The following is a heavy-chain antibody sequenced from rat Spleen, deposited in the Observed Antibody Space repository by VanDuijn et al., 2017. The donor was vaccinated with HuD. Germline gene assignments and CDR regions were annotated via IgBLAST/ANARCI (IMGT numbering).Heavy chain of an antibody. CDR3: AKEGTY. Sequence: EVQLVESGGGLVQPGRSLKLSCAASGFTFSNYDMAWVRQAPTKGLEWVATISYDGSSNYYRDAAKGRFTISRDNAKSTLYLQMDSLRSEDTATYYCAKEGTYWGQGVMVTVSS. J-gene: IGHJ2*01. CDR1: GFTFSNYD. V-gene: IGHV5-29*01. D-gene: IGHD1-11*01. CDR2: ISYDGSSN.